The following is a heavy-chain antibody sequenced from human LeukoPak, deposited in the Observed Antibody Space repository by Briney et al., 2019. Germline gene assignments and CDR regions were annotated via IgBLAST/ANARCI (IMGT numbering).Heavy chain of an antibody. CDR3: ARDKGPYWYFDL. Sequence: SETLSLTCTVSGGSISSYYWNWIRQPPGKGEEWIGNIYNSGSTDYNPSLKSRVTDYNPSLKSRVTISVDTSKNQISLKLSSVTAADTAVYYCARDKGPYWYFDLWGRGTLVTVSS. CDR2: IYNSGST. V-gene: IGHV4-59*01. CDR1: GGSISSYY. J-gene: IGHJ2*01.